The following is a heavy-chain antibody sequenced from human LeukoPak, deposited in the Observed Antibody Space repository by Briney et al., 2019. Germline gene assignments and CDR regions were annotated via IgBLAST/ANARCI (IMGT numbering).Heavy chain of an antibody. CDR1: GFTFSSYG. CDR2: IWYDGSNK. V-gene: IGHV3-33*01. J-gene: IGHJ4*02. D-gene: IGHD3-3*01. Sequence: PGGSLRLSCAASGFTFSSYGMHWVRQAPGKGLGWVAVIWYDGSNKYYADSVKGRFTISRDNSKNTLYLQMNSLRAEDTAVYHCARVMEIWGQGTLVTVSS. CDR3: ARVMEI.